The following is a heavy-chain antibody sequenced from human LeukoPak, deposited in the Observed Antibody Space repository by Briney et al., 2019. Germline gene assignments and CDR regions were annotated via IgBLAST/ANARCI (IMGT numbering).Heavy chain of an antibody. J-gene: IGHJ5*01. Sequence: GGSLRLSCADSGFAFTRYGMHWGRQAPGKGLEWVAVISYDGREKYYADSVRGRFTISRDTSKNTLFLQMNSLRVEDTAIYYCVKGRGGSYCWLIDSWGLATLVTVSS. CDR3: VKGRGGSYCWLIDS. CDR1: GFAFTRYG. D-gene: IGHD2-8*02. V-gene: IGHV3-30*18. CDR2: ISYDGREK.